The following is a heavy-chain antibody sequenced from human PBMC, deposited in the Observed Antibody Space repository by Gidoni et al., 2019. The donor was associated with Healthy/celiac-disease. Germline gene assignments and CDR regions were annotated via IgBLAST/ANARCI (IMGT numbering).Heavy chain of an antibody. CDR2: ISWNSGSI. V-gene: IGHV3-9*01. D-gene: IGHD2-2*01. CDR3: AKDMSPDIVVVPAAIVPYGMDV. CDR1: GFPFDDYA. Sequence: EVQLVESGGGLVQPGRSLRLSCAASGFPFDDYAMQWVRQAPGQGLEWVSGISWNSGSIGYADSVKGRFTISRDNAKNSLYLQMNSLRAEDTALYYCAKDMSPDIVVVPAAIVPYGMDVWGQGTTVTVSS. J-gene: IGHJ6*02.